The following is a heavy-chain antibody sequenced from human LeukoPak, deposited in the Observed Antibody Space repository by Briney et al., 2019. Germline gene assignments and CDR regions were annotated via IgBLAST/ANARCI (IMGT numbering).Heavy chain of an antibody. CDR1: GFTFSTYN. D-gene: IGHD3-16*01. Sequence: GGSLRLSCAASGFTFSTYNMNWVRQAPGKGLEWVSAITSSGGSTYYGDSVKGRFTISRDNSRNTLYLQMNSLRVDDTAVYYCARDLRWGCFDGWGQGNLVTVSS. CDR3: ARDLRWGCFDG. V-gene: IGHV3-23*01. CDR2: ITSSGGST. J-gene: IGHJ4*02.